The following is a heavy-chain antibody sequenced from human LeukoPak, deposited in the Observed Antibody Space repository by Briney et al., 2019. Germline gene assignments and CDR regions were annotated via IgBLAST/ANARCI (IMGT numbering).Heavy chain of an antibody. D-gene: IGHD2-21*01. CDR2: TYYRSKWYT. V-gene: IGHV6-1*01. CDR3: TRVERGEFDY. CDR1: GDSVSSNSAA. Sequence: SQTLSLTCAISGDSVSSNSAAWNWIRQSPSRGFEWLGRTYYRSKWYTNYAVSLKSRMTIKADTSRNHFSLQLNSVTPEDTAMYYCTRVERGEFDYWGQGILVTVSS. J-gene: IGHJ4*02.